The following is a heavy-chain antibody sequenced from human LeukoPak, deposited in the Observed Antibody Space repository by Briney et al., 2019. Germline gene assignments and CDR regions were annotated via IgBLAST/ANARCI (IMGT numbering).Heavy chain of an antibody. V-gene: IGHV3-33*01. CDR2: IWYDGSNK. CDR1: GFTLSGYG. Sequence: GGSLRLSCAASGFTLSGYGMHWVRQPPGKGLEWVAIIWYDGSNKYYADSVKGRFTISRDNSKNTLYLQMNSLRAEDTAVYYCARDLGGNYHSYFDYWGQGTLVTVSS. J-gene: IGHJ4*02. D-gene: IGHD1-26*01. CDR3: ARDLGGNYHSYFDY.